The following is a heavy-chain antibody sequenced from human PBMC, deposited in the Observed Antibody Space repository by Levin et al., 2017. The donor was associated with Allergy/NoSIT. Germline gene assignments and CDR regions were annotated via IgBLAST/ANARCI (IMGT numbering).Heavy chain of an antibody. V-gene: IGHV4-31*02. CDR3: ARAVLSVSYYYGMDV. CDR1: GGSISSGGYY. Sequence: SETLSLTCTVSGGSISSGGYYWSWIRQHPGTGLEHIGYIYDSESTYYNPSLKSRAIISLDTSKNQFSLKLSSVTAADTAVYYCARAVLSVSYYYGMDVWGQGTTVTVSS. D-gene: IGHD1-14*01. CDR2: IYDSEST. J-gene: IGHJ6*02.